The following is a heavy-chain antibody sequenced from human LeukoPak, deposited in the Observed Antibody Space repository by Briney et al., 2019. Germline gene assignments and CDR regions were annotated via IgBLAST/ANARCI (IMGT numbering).Heavy chain of an antibody. J-gene: IGHJ5*02. CDR2: INHSGST. CDR3: GRGGGAPGPSYYYDSVRSTNWFDP. D-gene: IGHD3-10*01. CDR1: GGSFSGYY. Sequence: PSETLSLTCAVYGGSFSGYYWSWIRQPPGKGLEWIGEINHSGSTNYNPSLKSLATISVDTSKNQCSLKLSSATAADTAVYYCGRGGGAPGPSYYYDSVRSTNWFDPWGQGTRVTVSS. V-gene: IGHV4-34*01.